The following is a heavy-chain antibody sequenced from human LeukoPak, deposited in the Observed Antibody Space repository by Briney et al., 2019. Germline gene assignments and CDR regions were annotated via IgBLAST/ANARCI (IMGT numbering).Heavy chain of an antibody. CDR2: ISYDGSNK. D-gene: IGHD3-16*01. Sequence: GRSLRLSCAASGFTFSSYAMHWVRQAPGKGLEWVAVISYDGSNKYYADSVKGRFTISRDNSKNTLYLQMNSLRAEDTAVYYCARDHVLDNVWGSSYNWLDPWGQGTLVTVSS. CDR1: GFTFSSYA. CDR3: ARDHVLDNVWGSSYNWLDP. V-gene: IGHV3-30-3*01. J-gene: IGHJ5*02.